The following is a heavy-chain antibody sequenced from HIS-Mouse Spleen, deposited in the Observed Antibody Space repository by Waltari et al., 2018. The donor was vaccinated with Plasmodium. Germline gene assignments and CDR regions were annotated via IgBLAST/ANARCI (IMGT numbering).Heavy chain of an antibody. CDR2: IYYSGST. J-gene: IGHJ5*02. CDR3: ARDVANWGFGWFDP. V-gene: IGHV4-31*03. Sequence: QVQLQESGPGLVKPSQTLSLTCTFSGGSISRGGYYWSWIRQHPGKGLEWIGYIYYSGSTYYNPSLKSRVTISVDTSKNQFSLKLSSVTAADTAVYYCARDVANWGFGWFDPWGQGTLVTVSS. D-gene: IGHD7-27*01. CDR1: GGSISRGGYY.